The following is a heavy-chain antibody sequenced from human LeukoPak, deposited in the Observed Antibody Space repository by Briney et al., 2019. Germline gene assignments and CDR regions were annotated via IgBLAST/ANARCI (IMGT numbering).Heavy chain of an antibody. CDR1: GGTFSSYA. Sequence: SVKVSCKASGGTFSSYAISWVRQAPGQGLEWMGGIIPIFGTANYAQKFQGRVTITADESTSSAYMELSSLRSEDTAVYYCASEDYCTNGVCYTINYYYGMDVWGQGTTVTVSS. CDR2: IIPIFGTA. J-gene: IGHJ6*02. V-gene: IGHV1-69*13. CDR3: ASEDYCTNGVCYTINYYYGMDV. D-gene: IGHD2-8*01.